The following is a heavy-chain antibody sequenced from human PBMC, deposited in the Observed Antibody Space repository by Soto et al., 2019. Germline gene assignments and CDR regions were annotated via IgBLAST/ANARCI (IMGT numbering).Heavy chain of an antibody. Sequence: PGGSLILSCAASGFTFSSYAMSGVRQAPGKGLEWVSAISGSGGSTYYADSVKGRFTISRHKSKNTLYLQMNSVRAEDTAVYYCAKDGSYCSGGSCYFFYPLDPFDISGQVTMVAVSS. CDR3: AKDGSYCSGGSCYFFYPLDPFDI. CDR2: ISGSGGST. CDR1: GFTFSSYA. D-gene: IGHD2-15*01. V-gene: IGHV3-23*01. J-gene: IGHJ3*02.